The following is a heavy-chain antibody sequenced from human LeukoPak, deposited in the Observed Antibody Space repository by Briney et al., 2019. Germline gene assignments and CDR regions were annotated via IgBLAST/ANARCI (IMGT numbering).Heavy chain of an antibody. J-gene: IGHJ4*02. Sequence: ASVKVSCKVSGYTLTELSLHWVRQAPGKGLEWMGGFDPEDGETIYAQKFQGRVTMTEDTSTDTAYMELSSLRSEDTAVYYCATATYSGSYQYFDYWGQGTLVTVSS. CDR3: ATATYSGSYQYFDY. CDR1: GYTLTELS. V-gene: IGHV1-24*01. D-gene: IGHD1-26*01. CDR2: FDPEDGET.